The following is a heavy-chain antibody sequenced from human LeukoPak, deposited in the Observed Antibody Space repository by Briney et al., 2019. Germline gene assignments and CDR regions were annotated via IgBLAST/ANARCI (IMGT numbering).Heavy chain of an antibody. CDR1: GYTFTGYY. D-gene: IGHD6-6*01. CDR3: ARGYSSSPGVDY. J-gene: IGHJ4*02. V-gene: IGHV1-2*02. CDR2: INPNSGGT. Sequence: ASVKVSCKASGYTFTGYYMHWVRQAPGQGLEWMGWINPNSGGTSYAQKFQGRVTMTRNTSISTAYMELSSLRSEDTAVYYCARGYSSSPGVDYWGQGTLVTVSS.